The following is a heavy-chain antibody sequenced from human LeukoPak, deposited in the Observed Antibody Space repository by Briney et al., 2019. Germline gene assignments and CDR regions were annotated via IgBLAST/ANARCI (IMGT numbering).Heavy chain of an antibody. D-gene: IGHD3-16*02. CDR1: GGPISSSSYY. CDR3: ASLSGRLGELSLAHRDSYYYGMDV. V-gene: IGHV4-39*01. Sequence: SETLSLTCTVSGGPISSSSYYWGWIRQPPGKGLEWIGSIYYSGSTYYNPSLKSRVTISVDTSKNQFSLKLSSVTAADTAVYYCASLSGRLGELSLAHRDSYYYGMDVSGQGTTVTVSS. CDR2: IYYSGST. J-gene: IGHJ6*02.